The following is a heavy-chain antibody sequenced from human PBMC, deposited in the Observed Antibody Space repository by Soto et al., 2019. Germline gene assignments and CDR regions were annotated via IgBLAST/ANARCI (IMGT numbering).Heavy chain of an antibody. Sequence: PSETLSLTCTVSGGSISSGCYYWSWIRQHPGKGLEWIGYIYYSGSTYYNPSLKSRVTISVDTSKNQFSLKLSSVTAADTAVYYCARDVPLRFLIGGYYMDVWGKGTAVTVSS. CDR1: GGSISSGCYY. CDR3: ARDVPLRFLIGGYYMDV. V-gene: IGHV4-31*03. D-gene: IGHD3-3*01. J-gene: IGHJ6*03. CDR2: IYYSGST.